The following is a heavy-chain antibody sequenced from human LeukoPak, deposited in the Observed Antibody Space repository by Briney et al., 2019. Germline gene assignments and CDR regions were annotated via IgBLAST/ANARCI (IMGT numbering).Heavy chain of an antibody. CDR2: ISGSGGST. V-gene: IGHV3-23*01. J-gene: IGHJ4*02. CDR3: AKSGVAGSFDY. Sequence: GGSLRLSCAASGFTFSSYAMSWVRQAPGKGLEWVSAISGSGGSTFYADSVKSRFTISRDNSKNTLYLQMNSLRAEDTAVYYCAKSGVAGSFDYWGQGTLVTVSS. D-gene: IGHD6-19*01. CDR1: GFTFSSYA.